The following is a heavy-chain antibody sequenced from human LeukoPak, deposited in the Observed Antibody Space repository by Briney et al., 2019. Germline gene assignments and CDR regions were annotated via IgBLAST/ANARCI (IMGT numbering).Heavy chain of an antibody. D-gene: IGHD3-22*01. J-gene: IGHJ4*02. CDR3: AKDRPNYYDSSGHYYRRNGDY. Sequence: PGGSLRLSCAASGFTFNIYAMSWVRQAPGKGLEWVSPITSSGTGTFYADSVKGRFTISRDNSESTLYLQMNSLRAEDTAVYYCAKDRPNYYDSSGHYYRRNGDYWGQGTLVTVSS. V-gene: IGHV3-23*01. CDR1: GFTFNIYA. CDR2: ITSSGTGT.